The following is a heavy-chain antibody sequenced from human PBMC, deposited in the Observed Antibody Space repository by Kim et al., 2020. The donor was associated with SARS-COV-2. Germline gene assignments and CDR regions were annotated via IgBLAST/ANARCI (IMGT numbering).Heavy chain of an antibody. CDR1: GGSISSSSYY. J-gene: IGHJ4*02. D-gene: IGHD2-21*01. CDR3: ARRKSGGFDCFDY. CDR2: IYYSGST. Sequence: SETLSLTCTVSGGSISSSSYYWGWIRQPPGKGLEWIGSIYYSGSTYYNPSLKSRVTISVDTSKNQFSLKLSSVTAADTAVYYCARRKSGGFDCFDYWGQGTLVTVSS. V-gene: IGHV4-39*01.